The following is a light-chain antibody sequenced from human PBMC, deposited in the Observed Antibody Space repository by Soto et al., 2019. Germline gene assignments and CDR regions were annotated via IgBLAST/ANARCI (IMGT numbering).Light chain of an antibody. J-gene: IGLJ1*01. Sequence: QSALTQPASVSGSPGQSITISCTGTSSDVGSYNLVSWYQQHPGKAPKLMIYEVSKRPSGVSNRFSGSKSGNTASLTISGLQAEDVADYYCSSYAGSSPYVFGTGTKVTVL. CDR1: SSDVGSYNL. V-gene: IGLV2-23*02. CDR3: SSYAGSSPYV. CDR2: EVS.